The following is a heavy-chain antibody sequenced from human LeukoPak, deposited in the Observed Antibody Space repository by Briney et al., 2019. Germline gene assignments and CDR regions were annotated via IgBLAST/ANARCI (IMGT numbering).Heavy chain of an antibody. D-gene: IGHD5-24*01. V-gene: IGHV3-33*01. J-gene: IGHJ4*02. CDR3: ARDGGDGYNMYYFDY. Sequence: PGGSLRLSCAASGFTFSSYGMHWVRQAPGKGREWVAVIWYDGSNKYYADSVKGRFTISRDNSKNTLYLQMNSLRAEDTAVYYCARDGGDGYNMYYFDYWGQGTLVTVSS. CDR1: GFTFSSYG. CDR2: IWYDGSNK.